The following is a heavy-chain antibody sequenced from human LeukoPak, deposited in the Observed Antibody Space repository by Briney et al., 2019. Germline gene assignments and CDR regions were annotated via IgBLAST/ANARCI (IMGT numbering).Heavy chain of an antibody. CDR1: GGSITQTNY. CDR3: AREGGPYRPLDY. CDR2: VNLQGST. J-gene: IGHJ4*02. V-gene: IGHV4-4*02. Sequence: PSETLSLTCGVSGGSITQTNYWTWVRQLPGKGLEWIGEVNLQGSTNYNPSLMGRVAISVDKSENHVSLQLTSVTAADTAVYYCAREGGPYRPLDYSGQGTLVTVSS.